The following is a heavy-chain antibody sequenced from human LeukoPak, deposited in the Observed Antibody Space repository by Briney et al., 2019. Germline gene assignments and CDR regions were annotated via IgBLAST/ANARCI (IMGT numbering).Heavy chain of an antibody. J-gene: IGHJ3*02. V-gene: IGHV3-23*01. Sequence: QPGGSLRLSCAASGFTFSSYAMSWVRQAPGKGLEWVSAISGSGGSTYYADSVKGRFTISGDNSKNTLYLQMNSLRAEDTAVYYCAKSLFTSATGTGRAFHIWGQGTMVTVSS. D-gene: IGHD1-1*01. CDR3: AKSLFTSATGTGRAFHI. CDR1: GFTFSSYA. CDR2: ISGSGGST.